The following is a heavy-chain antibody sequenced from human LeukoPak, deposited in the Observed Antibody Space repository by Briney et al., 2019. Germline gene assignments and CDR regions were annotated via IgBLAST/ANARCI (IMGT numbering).Heavy chain of an antibody. CDR3: AKGITFGGVIAKYYFDY. Sequence: GGTLRLSCAASGFTFSSYGMSWVRQAPGKGLEWVSAISGSGGSTYYADSVKGRFTISRDNSKNTLYLQMNNLRAEDTAVYYCAKGITFGGVIAKYYFDYWGQGTLVTVSS. J-gene: IGHJ4*02. CDR2: ISGSGGST. D-gene: IGHD3-16*02. CDR1: GFTFSSYG. V-gene: IGHV3-23*01.